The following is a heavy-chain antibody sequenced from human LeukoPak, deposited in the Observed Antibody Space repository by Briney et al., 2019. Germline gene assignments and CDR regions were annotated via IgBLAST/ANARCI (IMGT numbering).Heavy chain of an antibody. CDR2: IYHSGIT. J-gene: IGHJ4*02. V-gene: IGHV4-38-2*02. Sequence: SETLSLTCTVSDYSISSGYGYYWGWIRQPPGKGLEWIGNIYHSGITYYNHFNSSLKSRVTISIDTSKNQFSLRLTSVTAADTAVYFRATLVSTRYYFDYWGQGTLVTVSS. CDR3: ATLVSTRYYFDY. CDR1: DYSISSGYGYY. D-gene: IGHD5/OR15-5a*01.